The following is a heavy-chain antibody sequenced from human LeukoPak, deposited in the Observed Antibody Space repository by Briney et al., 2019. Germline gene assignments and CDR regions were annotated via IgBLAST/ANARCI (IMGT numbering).Heavy chain of an antibody. CDR2: IWYDGSNK. V-gene: IGHV3-33*01. CDR3: ARDYNGGGDCYSHYFDY. CDR1: GFTFSSYG. D-gene: IGHD2-21*02. Sequence: PGGSLRLSCAASGFTFSSYGMHWVRQAPGKGLEWVAVIWYDGSNKYYADSVKGRFTISRDNSKNTLYLQMNSLRAEDTAVYYCARDYNGGGDCYSHYFDYWGQGTLVTVSS. J-gene: IGHJ4*02.